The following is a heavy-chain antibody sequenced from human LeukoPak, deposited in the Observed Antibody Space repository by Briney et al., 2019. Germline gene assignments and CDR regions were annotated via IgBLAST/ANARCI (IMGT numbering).Heavy chain of an antibody. CDR3: ARDLRYCSSTSCYTGHFDY. D-gene: IGHD2-2*02. Sequence: SSETLSLTCTVSGGSISSYYWSWIRQPPGKGLEWIGYIYYSGSTNYNPSLKSRVTISVDTSKNQFSLKLSSVTAADTAVYYCARDLRYCSSTSCYTGHFDYWGQGTLVTVSS. J-gene: IGHJ4*02. V-gene: IGHV4-59*01. CDR1: GGSISSYY. CDR2: IYYSGST.